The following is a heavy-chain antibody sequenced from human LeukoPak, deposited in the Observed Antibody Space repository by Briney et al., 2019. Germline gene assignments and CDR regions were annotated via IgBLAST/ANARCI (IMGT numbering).Heavy chain of an antibody. CDR2: IIPIFGTA. D-gene: IGHD3-22*01. CDR3: AILYYYDSSGYLVDY. CDR1: GGTFSSYA. Sequence: GASVKVSCKASGGTFSSYAISWVRQAPGQGLEWMGRIIPIFGTANYAQKFQGRVTITTDESTSTAYMELSSLRSEDTAVYYCAILYYYDSSGYLVDYWGQGTLVTVSS. J-gene: IGHJ4*02. V-gene: IGHV1-69*05.